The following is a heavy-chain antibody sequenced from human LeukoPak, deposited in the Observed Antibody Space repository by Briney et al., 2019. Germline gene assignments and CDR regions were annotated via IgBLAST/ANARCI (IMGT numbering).Heavy chain of an antibody. CDR1: GGSFSGYY. Sequence: SETLSLTCAVYGGSFSGYYWSWLRQPPGKGLEWIGEINHSGSTNYNPSLKSRVTISVDTSKNQFSLKLSSVTAADTAVYYCARGRSDSSDWSRFRLSHYFDYWGQGTLVTVSS. V-gene: IGHV4-34*01. D-gene: IGHD6-19*01. CDR2: INHSGST. CDR3: ARGRSDSSDWSRFRLSHYFDY. J-gene: IGHJ4*02.